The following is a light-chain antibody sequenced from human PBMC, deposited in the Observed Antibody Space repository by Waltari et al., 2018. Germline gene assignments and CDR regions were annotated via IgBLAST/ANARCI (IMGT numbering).Light chain of an antibody. V-gene: IGKV1-5*03. CDR3: QQYDSYPIT. CDR2: KAS. CDR1: NRLGTW. Sequence: DIQMTQSPSTLSASVGDRVTITCRASNRLGTWLAWYQHKPGKAPKLLIFKASTLESGVPSRFSGSGSGTEFTLTISSLQPDDFATYYCQQYDSYPITFGQGTRLEIK. J-gene: IGKJ5*01.